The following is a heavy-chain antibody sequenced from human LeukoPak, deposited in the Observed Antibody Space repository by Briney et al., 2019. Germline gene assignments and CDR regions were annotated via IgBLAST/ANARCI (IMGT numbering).Heavy chain of an antibody. CDR2: ISGSGGST. V-gene: IGHV3-23*01. J-gene: IGHJ4*02. D-gene: IGHD2-2*01. Sequence: GGSLRLSCAASGFTFSSYAMSWVRQAPGKGLEWVSAISGSGGSTYYADSVKGRFTISRDNSRNTLYLQMNSLRAEDTAVYYCAKDIVVVPADLVFDYWGQGALVTVSS. CDR3: AKDIVVVPADLVFDY. CDR1: GFTFSSYA.